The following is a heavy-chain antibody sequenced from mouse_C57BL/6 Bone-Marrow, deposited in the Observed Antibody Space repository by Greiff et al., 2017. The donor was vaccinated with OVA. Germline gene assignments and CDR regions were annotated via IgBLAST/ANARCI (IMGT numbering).Heavy chain of an antibody. V-gene: IGHV5-4*01. Sequence: EVKLMESGGGLVKPGGSLKLSCAASGFTFSSYAMSWVRQTPEKRLEWVATISDGGSYTYYPDNVKGRFTISRDNAKNNLYLQMSHLKSEDTAIYYCARDRMDYWGQGTSVTVSS. CDR3: ARDRMDY. CDR2: ISDGGSYT. CDR1: GFTFSSYA. J-gene: IGHJ4*01.